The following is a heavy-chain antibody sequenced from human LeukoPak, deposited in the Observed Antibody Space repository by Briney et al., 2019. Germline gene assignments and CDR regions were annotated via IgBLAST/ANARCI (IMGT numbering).Heavy chain of an antibody. D-gene: IGHD5-12*01. CDR3: ARISGYYRAFDY. V-gene: IGHV4-38-2*01. J-gene: IGHJ4*02. CDR2: IYYTGNT. CDR1: GFTFSDYY. Sequence: GSLRLSCAASGFTFSDYYMTWIRQAPGKGLEWIGSIYYTGNTYYNASLKSRVTMSVDTSKNQFSLKVSSVTAADTAVYYCARISGYYRAFDYWGQGTLVTVSS.